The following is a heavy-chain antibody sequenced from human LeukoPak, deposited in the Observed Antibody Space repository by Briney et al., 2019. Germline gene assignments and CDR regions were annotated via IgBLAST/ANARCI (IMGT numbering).Heavy chain of an antibody. CDR2: IYYSGST. CDR3: ASVVWFGEPPSQGY. CDR1: GFTFSTFAM. Sequence: KPGGSLRLSCAASGFTFSTFAMIWIRQPPGKGLEGIGSIYYSGSTYYNPSLKSRVTISVDTSKNQFSLKLSSVTAADTAVYYCASVVWFGEPPSQGYWGQGTLVSVSS. V-gene: IGHV4-38-2*01. J-gene: IGHJ4*02. D-gene: IGHD3-10*01.